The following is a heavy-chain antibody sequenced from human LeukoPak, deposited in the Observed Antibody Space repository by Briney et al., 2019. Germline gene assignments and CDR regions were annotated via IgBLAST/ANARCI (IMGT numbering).Heavy chain of an antibody. J-gene: IGHJ4*02. CDR3: VRHRQWLLFPDY. CDR1: GDSISINYN. CDR2: IFYSGAT. D-gene: IGHD6-19*01. V-gene: IGHV4-39*01. Sequence: SETLSLTCTVSGDSISINYNWCCIRPPPGKGREWIGSIFYSGATYYSPSLKSRVTISVDTSKNQFSLKLSSMTAADTAVYYCVRHRQWLLFPDYWGQGTLVTVSS.